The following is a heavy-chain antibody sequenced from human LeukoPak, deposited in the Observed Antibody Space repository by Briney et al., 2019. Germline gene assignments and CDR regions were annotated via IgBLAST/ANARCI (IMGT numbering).Heavy chain of an antibody. CDR3: ARAPYCSSTSCRIITMVRGVTLDDPYFDY. D-gene: IGHD3-10*01. J-gene: IGHJ4*02. Sequence: PGGSLRLSCVVSGFTIGNHGMHWVRQAPGKGLEWVAMISHDGGSEHYGDSVKGRFTISRDNAKNSLYLQMNSLRAEDTAVYYCARAPYCSSTSCRIITMVRGVTLDDPYFDYWGQGTLVTVSS. CDR2: ISHDGGSE. V-gene: IGHV3-30*03. CDR1: GFTIGNHG.